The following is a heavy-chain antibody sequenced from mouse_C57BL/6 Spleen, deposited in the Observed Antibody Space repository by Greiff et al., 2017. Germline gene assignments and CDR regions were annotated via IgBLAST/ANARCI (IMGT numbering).Heavy chain of an antibody. Sequence: EVQLVESGGGLVKPGGSLKLSCAASGFTFSSYAMSWVRQTPEKRLEWVATISDGGSYTYYPDNVKGRFTISRDNAKNNLYLQMSHLKSEDTAMYYCARESDYYSKSLDYWGQGTTLTVSS. CDR3: ARESDYYSKSLDY. V-gene: IGHV5-4*01. CDR1: GFTFSSYA. D-gene: IGHD2-5*01. CDR2: ISDGGSYT. J-gene: IGHJ2*01.